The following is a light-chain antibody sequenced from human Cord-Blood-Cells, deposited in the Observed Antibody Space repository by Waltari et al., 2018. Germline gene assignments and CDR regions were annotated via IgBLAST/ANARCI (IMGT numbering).Light chain of an antibody. Sequence: DIQMTQSPSSPSASVGDSITITCRASQGISNYLAWYQQKPGKVPKLLIYAASTLQSGVPSRFSGSGSGTDFTLTISSLQPEDVATYYCQKYNSAPRTFGQGTKVEIK. V-gene: IGKV1-27*01. J-gene: IGKJ1*01. CDR3: QKYNSAPRT. CDR1: QGISNY. CDR2: AAS.